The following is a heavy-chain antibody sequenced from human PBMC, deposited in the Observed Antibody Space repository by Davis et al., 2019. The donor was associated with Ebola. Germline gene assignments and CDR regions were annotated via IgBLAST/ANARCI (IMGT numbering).Heavy chain of an antibody. CDR1: GGSISSSSYY. V-gene: IGHV4-39*01. J-gene: IGHJ4*02. CDR2: IYYSGST. Sequence: PSETLSLTCTVSGGSISSSSYYWGWIRQPPGKGLEWIGSIYYSGSTYYNPSLKSRVTISVDTSKNQFSLKLSSVTAADTAVYYCAIGSRAAAGDWGQGTLVTVSS. D-gene: IGHD6-13*01. CDR3: AIGSRAAAGD.